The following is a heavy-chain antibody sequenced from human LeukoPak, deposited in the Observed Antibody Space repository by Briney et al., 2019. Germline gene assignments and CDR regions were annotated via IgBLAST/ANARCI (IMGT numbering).Heavy chain of an antibody. CDR1: GFTFSSYG. CDR2: IYHSGST. J-gene: IGHJ3*02. V-gene: IGHV4-30-2*01. Sequence: LRLSCAATGFTFSSYGRHWIRQPPGKGLEWIGYIYHSGSTYYNPSLRSRVTISVDRSKNQFSLKLSSVTAADTAVYYCARERSPIGYCSGGSCEGTNAFDIWGQGTMVTVSS. CDR3: ARERSPIGYCSGGSCEGTNAFDI. D-gene: IGHD2-15*01.